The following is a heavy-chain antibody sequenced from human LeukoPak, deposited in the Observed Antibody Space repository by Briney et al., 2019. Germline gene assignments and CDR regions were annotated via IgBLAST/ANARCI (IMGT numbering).Heavy chain of an antibody. CDR1: GYTFTSFW. Sequence: GESLKISCKGSGYTFTSFWIGWVRQMPGKGLEWMASTYPGDSDTTYSPSFQGQVTTSADKSSSTAYLRLSSLKASDTAIYYCVRGWWSFDYWGQGSLVTVSS. V-gene: IGHV5-51*01. CDR3: VRGWWSFDY. J-gene: IGHJ4*02. CDR2: TYPGDSDT. D-gene: IGHD3-16*01.